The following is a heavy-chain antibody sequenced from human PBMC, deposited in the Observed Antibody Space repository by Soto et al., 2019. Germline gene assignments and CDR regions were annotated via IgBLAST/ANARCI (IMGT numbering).Heavy chain of an antibody. J-gene: IGHJ4*02. CDR1: GAYMRNDYYY. CDR3: ARWVEVSLDYFDS. D-gene: IGHD6-6*01. V-gene: IGHV4-31*11. Sequence: SETLPLTCAVSGAYMRNDYYYWSWVRQKPGKDLEWIGHMHHSGRTHYNPSLKSRVAVSVDTSKNQFSLYLNSVTAADTAVYYCARWVEVSLDYFDSWGQG. CDR2: MHHSGRT.